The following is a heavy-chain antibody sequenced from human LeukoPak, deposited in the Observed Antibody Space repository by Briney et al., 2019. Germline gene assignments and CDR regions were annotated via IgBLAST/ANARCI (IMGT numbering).Heavy chain of an antibody. CDR3: ASHPYYYGSGSSPDY. J-gene: IGHJ4*02. D-gene: IGHD3-10*01. CDR1: GYTFTGYY. CDR2: INPNSGGT. Sequence: ASVKVSCKASGYTFTGYYMHWVRQAPGQGLEWMGWINPNSGGTNYAQKFQGRVTMTRDTSISTAYMELSRLRSDDTAVYYCASHPYYYGSGSSPDYWGQETLVTVSS. V-gene: IGHV1-2*02.